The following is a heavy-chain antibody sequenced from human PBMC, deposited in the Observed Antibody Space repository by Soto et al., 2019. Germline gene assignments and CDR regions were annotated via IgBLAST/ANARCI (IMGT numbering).Heavy chain of an antibody. CDR1: GFTFSSYA. CDR2: ISGSVGST. V-gene: IGHV3-23*01. J-gene: IGHJ4*02. CDR3: YGSGSLN. Sequence: GGSLRLSCAASGFTFSSYAMSWVRQAPGEGLEWVSAISGSVGSTYYADSVRGRFTISRDNSKNTLYLQMNSLRAEDTAVYYCYGSGSLNWGQGTRVTVSS. D-gene: IGHD3-10*01.